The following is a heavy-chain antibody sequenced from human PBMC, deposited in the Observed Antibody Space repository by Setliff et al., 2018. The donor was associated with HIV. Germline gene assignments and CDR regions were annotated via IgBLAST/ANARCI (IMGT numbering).Heavy chain of an antibody. CDR1: GGSFSGHY. J-gene: IGHJ4*02. CDR3: ARGAYGGYAGLFDD. Sequence: SETLSLTCAVYGGSFSGHYWSWFRQPPGKGLEWIGEINQSGSTAYNPSLKSRVTISVDTSKNQFSLKLSSVTAADTAVYYCARGAYGGYAGLFDDWGQGSLGTVSS. CDR2: INQSGST. V-gene: IGHV4-34*01. D-gene: IGHD5-12*01.